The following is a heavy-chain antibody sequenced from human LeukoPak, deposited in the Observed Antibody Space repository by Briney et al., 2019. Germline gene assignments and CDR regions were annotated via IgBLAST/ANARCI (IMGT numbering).Heavy chain of an antibody. D-gene: IGHD4-4*01. V-gene: IGHV3-66*01. CDR1: GFTFSSYA. J-gene: IGHJ4*02. CDR2: LYSGGNT. Sequence: GGSLRLSCAASGFTFSSYAMTWVRQAPGKGLEWVSLLYSGGNTYYADAVNGRFTISRDNAKNTLYLQLGRLRAEDTAVYYCARVGLALAVTLFDDWGQGTLVTVSS. CDR3: ARVGLALAVTLFDD.